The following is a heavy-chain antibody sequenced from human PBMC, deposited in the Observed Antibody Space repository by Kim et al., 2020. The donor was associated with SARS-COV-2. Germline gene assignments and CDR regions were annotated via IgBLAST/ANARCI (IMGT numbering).Heavy chain of an antibody. Sequence: GGSLRLSCAASRFTFNNYGMHWVRQAPGKGLEWVAVISYDGTNKYYADSVKGRFTISRDNSKNTLYLQMNSLRVEDTAIYYCARVPRGGESCSGGTCYY. V-gene: IGHV3-33*05. J-gene: IGHJ6*01. CDR3: ARVPRGGESCSGGTCYY. CDR1: RFTFNNYG. CDR2: ISYDGTNK. D-gene: IGHD2-15*01.